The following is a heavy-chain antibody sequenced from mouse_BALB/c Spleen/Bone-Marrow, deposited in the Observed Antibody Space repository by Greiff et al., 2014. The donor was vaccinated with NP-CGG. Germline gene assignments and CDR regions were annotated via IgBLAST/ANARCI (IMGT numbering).Heavy chain of an antibody. Sequence: LVESGPELVKPGASVKMSCKASGYTFTDYVISWVKQRTGQGLEWIGEIYPGSGSTYYNEKFKGKATLTADKSSNTAYMQLSSQTSEDYAVDCGANGVDYWGQGTTLTVSS. CDR3: ANGVDY. J-gene: IGHJ2*01. CDR2: IYPGSGST. V-gene: IGHV1-77*01. CDR1: GYTFTDYV.